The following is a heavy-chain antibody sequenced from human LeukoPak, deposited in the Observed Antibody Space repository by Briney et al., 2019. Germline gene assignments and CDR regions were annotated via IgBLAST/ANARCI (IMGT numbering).Heavy chain of an antibody. J-gene: IGHJ4*02. CDR2: MTGPADTT. V-gene: IGHV3-23*01. Sequence: GESLKISCAASGFNFNNFAMSRVRQAPGKGPEWLSAMTGPADTTYYAESVKGRFTISRDYSKSMVYLQMNSLRVEDTAIYYCAKGAEIDHWGQGTLVTVSS. CDR1: GFNFNNFA. CDR3: AKGAEIDH.